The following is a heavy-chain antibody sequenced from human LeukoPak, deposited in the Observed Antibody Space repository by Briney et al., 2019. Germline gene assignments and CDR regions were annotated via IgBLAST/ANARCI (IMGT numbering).Heavy chain of an antibody. CDR1: GGTFSSYA. Sequence: SVKVSCKAAGGTFSSYAISWVRQAPGQGLEWMGGIIPIFGTANYAQKFQGRVTITTDESTSTAYMELNSLRSKDTAVYYCARAGERYYGSGSYPVYYYYYMDVWGKGTTVTVSS. CDR3: ARAGERYYGSGSYPVYYYYYMDV. CDR2: IIPIFGTA. D-gene: IGHD3-10*01. V-gene: IGHV1-69*05. J-gene: IGHJ6*03.